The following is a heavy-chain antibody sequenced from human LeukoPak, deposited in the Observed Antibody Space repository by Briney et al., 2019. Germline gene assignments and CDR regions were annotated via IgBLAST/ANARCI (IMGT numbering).Heavy chain of an antibody. V-gene: IGHV3-7*01. D-gene: IGHD1-26*01. CDR3: ARDREGSRDAFDI. CDR2: IKQDGSAR. CDR1: GFTFSSYW. J-gene: IGHJ3*02. Sequence: PGGSLRLSCAASGFTFSSYWMSWVRQAPGKGRELVANIKQDGSARFYGDSVKGRFTVSRDNAKNSLYIQMNSLRAEDTAVYYCARDREGSRDAFDIWGQGTMVTVSS.